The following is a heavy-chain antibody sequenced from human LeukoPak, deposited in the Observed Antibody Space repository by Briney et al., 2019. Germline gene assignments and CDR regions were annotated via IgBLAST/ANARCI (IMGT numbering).Heavy chain of an antibody. CDR1: GFSVSSTY. J-gene: IGHJ3*02. Sequence: GGSLRLTCAASGFSVSSTYMSWFLRNPGQELKWVSVISSGGNTYYADSMKGRFTISKDNSKNNLYLQMNSLRAEDTAMYYCARAPWGVSALDIWGQGTVVTVSS. CDR2: ISSGGNT. D-gene: IGHD7-27*01. V-gene: IGHV3-53*01. CDR3: ARAPWGVSALDI.